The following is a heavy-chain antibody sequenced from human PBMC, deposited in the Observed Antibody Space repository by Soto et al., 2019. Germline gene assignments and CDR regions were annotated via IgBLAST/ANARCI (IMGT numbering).Heavy chain of an antibody. CDR1: GYSFTSYW. CDR2: IYPGDSDT. J-gene: IGHJ2*01. Sequence: EVQLVQSGAEVKKAGESLKISCKGSGYSFTSYWIGWVRQMPGKGLEWMGIIYPGDSDTRYSPSFQGQVTISADKSISTAYMQWSSLKASDTAMYYYARQPPHCSGGSCYPTYFDLWGRGTLVTVSS. V-gene: IGHV5-51*01. CDR3: ARQPPHCSGGSCYPTYFDL. D-gene: IGHD2-15*01.